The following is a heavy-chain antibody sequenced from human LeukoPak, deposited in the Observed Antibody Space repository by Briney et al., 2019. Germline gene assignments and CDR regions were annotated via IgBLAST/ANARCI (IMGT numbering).Heavy chain of an antibody. D-gene: IGHD6-13*01. Sequence: SDTLSLICTVSGGSISTYYWSWIRQPPGKGLEWIGYIYNSGSTNYNPSLQSRVTLSVDTSKNQFSLRLTSVTAADTAVYYCAKAVAAAGRFGFDPWGQGTLVTVSS. CDR1: GGSISTYY. CDR3: AKAVAAAGRFGFDP. J-gene: IGHJ5*02. CDR2: IYNSGST. V-gene: IGHV4-59*07.